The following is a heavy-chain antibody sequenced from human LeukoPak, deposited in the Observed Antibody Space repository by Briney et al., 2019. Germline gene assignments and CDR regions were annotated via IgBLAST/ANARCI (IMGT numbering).Heavy chain of an antibody. CDR1: GGFISSDY. CDR3: ARGDTSNWYLPGDY. Sequence: PSETLSLTCTVSGGFISSDYWNWIRQPPGKGLEWIGYVYYSGTTNFNPSLRSRVTISLDTSKTQFSLELSSVTAADTAIYYCARGDTSNWYLPGDYWGQGILVTVAS. V-gene: IGHV4-59*01. CDR2: VYYSGTT. D-gene: IGHD6-13*01. J-gene: IGHJ4*02.